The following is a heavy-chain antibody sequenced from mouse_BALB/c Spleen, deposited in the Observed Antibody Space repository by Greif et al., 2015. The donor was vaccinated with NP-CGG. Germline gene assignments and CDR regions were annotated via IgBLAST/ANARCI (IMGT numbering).Heavy chain of an antibody. CDR3: ARSLLRPYYAMDY. Sequence: EVKVVESGAELVKPGASVKLSCTASGFNIKDTYMHWVKQRPEQGLEWIGRIDPANGNTKYDPKSQGKATITADTSSNTAYLQLSSLTSEDTAVYYCARSLLRPYYAMDYWGQGTSVTVSS. V-gene: IGHV14-3*02. D-gene: IGHD1-2*01. CDR2: IDPANGNT. CDR1: GFNIKDTY. J-gene: IGHJ4*01.